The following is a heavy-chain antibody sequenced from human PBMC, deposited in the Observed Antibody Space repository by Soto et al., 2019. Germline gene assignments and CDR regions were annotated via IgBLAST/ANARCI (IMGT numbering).Heavy chain of an antibody. D-gene: IGHD6-19*01. V-gene: IGHV1-2*07. J-gene: IGHJ4*02. Sequence: SVKVSCKASAYPFTNYYLHLVRQAPGQGLEWMGWMNPGSGGTDYSHKFQGRFTMTRDTSITTAYMELSTLSYDYTAMYYCTRAYTVAGGSSKSLPNNYWGQGTLVTVSS. CDR3: TRAYTVAGGSSKSLPNNY. CDR1: AYPFTNYY. CDR2: MNPGSGGT.